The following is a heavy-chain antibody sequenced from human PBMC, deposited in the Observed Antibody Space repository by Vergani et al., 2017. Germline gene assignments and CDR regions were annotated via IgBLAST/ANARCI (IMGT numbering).Heavy chain of an antibody. CDR3: ARLSAMATRDPEYYYGSGSPRNNPFDY. CDR1: GYSFTSYW. J-gene: IGHJ4*02. Sequence: EVQLVQSGAEVKKPGESLTISCKGSGYSFTSYWIGWVRQMPGKGLVWMGIIYPGDSDTIYSPSFQGQGTISADKSIRTVYLQWSSLRASDTAMYYCARLSAMATRDPEYYYGSGSPRNNPFDYWGQGTLVTVSS. CDR2: IYPGDSDT. V-gene: IGHV5-51*01. D-gene: IGHD3-10*01.